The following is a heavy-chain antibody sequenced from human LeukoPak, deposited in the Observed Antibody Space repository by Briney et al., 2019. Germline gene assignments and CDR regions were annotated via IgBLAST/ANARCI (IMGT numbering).Heavy chain of an antibody. V-gene: IGHV1-18*01. CDR2: IITYNGST. CDR3: TSGGWVRASHDFDY. Sequence: ASVRVSCKSSGYTFPRYGVSWVRLAPGQGLEWMGSIITYNGSTNFPRKFQGRVTMTADTSTSTVYMELRSLRSDDTAVYYCTSGGWVRASHDFDYWGQGTLVTVSS. CDR1: GYTFPRYG. J-gene: IGHJ4*02. D-gene: IGHD6-19*01.